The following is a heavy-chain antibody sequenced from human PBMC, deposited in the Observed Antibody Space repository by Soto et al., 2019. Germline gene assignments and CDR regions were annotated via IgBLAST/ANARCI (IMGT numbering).Heavy chain of an antibody. CDR3: ARDGKYYDFWSGYYKGAFDI. J-gene: IGHJ3*02. V-gene: IGHV3-21*01. Sequence: LSLTCAASGFTFSSYSMNWVRQAPGKGLEWVSSISSSSSYKYYADSVKGRFTISRDNAKNSLYLQMNSLRAEDTAVYYCARDGKYYDFWSGYYKGAFDIWGQGTMVTVSS. CDR2: ISSSSSYK. CDR1: GFTFSSYS. D-gene: IGHD3-3*01.